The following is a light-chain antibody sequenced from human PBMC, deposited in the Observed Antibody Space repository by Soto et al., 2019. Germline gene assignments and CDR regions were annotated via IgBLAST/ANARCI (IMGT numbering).Light chain of an antibody. CDR3: SSFRNTNTGV. CDR2: DVS. V-gene: IGLV2-14*01. J-gene: IGLJ1*01. Sequence: QSALTQPASVSGSPGQSITISCSGTNSDVGGYNFVSWYQHHPGRAPKLMIYDVSYRPSGVSNRFSGSKSGNTASLTISGLQTEDEADYYCSSFRNTNTGVFGTGTKVTVL. CDR1: NSDVGGYNF.